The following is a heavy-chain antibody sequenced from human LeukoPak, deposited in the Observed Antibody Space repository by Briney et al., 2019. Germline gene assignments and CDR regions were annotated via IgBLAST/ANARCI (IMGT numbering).Heavy chain of an antibody. J-gene: IGHJ4*02. D-gene: IGHD3-16*01. CDR3: VTDWPVW. Sequence: PGGSLRLSCEPSGFPSSTSGMHWFRRAPGKGLDWISYISTGSSIIHYADSVQGRFPISRDDGKNSLYLQMNSLRVEDTAVFHCVTDWPVWWGQGILVTVSS. V-gene: IGHV3-48*01. CDR1: GFPSSTSG. CDR2: ISTGSSII.